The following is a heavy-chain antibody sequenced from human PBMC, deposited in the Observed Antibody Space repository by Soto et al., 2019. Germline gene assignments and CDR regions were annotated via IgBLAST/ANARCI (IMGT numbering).Heavy chain of an antibody. D-gene: IGHD4-17*01. CDR3: ARGRTTLAY. CDR1: GFTLSSYA. J-gene: IGHJ4*02. Sequence: PWVSLRLSCAASGFTLSSYAMRWVRQAPGKGLEWVSAISGSGGSTYYADSVKVRFTISRDNSKNTLYLQMNSLRAEDTAVYFCARGRTTLAYWGQGTLDTVSS. CDR2: ISGSGGST. V-gene: IGHV3-23*01.